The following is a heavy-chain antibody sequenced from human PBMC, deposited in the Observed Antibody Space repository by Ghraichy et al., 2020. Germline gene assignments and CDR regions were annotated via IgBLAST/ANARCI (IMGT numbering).Heavy chain of an antibody. CDR3: ARKYYYDSSGPVDWYFDL. V-gene: IGHV3-21*01. CDR2: ISSSSSYI. Sequence: GESLNISCAASGFTFSSYSMNWVRQAPGKGLEWVSSISSSSSYIYYADSVKGRFTISRDNAKNSLYLQMNSLRAEDTAVYYCARKYYYDSSGPVDWYFDLWGRGTLVTVSS. CDR1: GFTFSSYS. J-gene: IGHJ2*01. D-gene: IGHD3-22*01.